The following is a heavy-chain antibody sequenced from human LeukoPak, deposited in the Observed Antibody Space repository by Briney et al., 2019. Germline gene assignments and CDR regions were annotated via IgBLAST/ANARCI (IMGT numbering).Heavy chain of an antibody. CDR1: GGSISSGSYY. CDR3: ARHGGSGLDWFDP. CDR2: IYTSGST. Sequence: SQTLSLTCTVSGGSISSGSYYWSWIRQPAGKGLEWIGRIYTSGSTNYNPSLNSRVTISVDTSNNQFSLKLSSVTAADTAVYYCARHGGSGLDWFDPWGQGTLVTVSS. J-gene: IGHJ5*02. V-gene: IGHV4-61*02. D-gene: IGHD3-10*01.